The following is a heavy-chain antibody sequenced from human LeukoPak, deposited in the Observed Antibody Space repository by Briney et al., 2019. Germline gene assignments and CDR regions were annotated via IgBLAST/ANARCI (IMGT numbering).Heavy chain of an antibody. CDR3: ARGKDRLSSGCYPHYYDNGMDV. CDR2: INHSGST. J-gene: IGHJ6*02. Sequence: SETLSLTCAVYGGSFSGYYWSWIRQPPGKGLEWIGEINHSGSTNYHPSLKSRVTISVDTSKNQFSLKLSSVTAADTAVYYCARGKDRLSSGCYPHYYDNGMDVWGQGTTVTVSS. V-gene: IGHV4-34*01. CDR1: GGSFSGYY. D-gene: IGHD6-19*01.